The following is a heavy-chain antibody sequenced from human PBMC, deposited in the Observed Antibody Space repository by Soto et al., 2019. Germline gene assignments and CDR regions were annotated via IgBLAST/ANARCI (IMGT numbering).Heavy chain of an antibody. J-gene: IGHJ4*02. D-gene: IGHD6-6*01. CDR1: GGCVNIGDYY. CDR3: ATGAYTSSSSYFDF. Sequence: SETLSLTCIVCGGCVNIGDYYGSLIRQPPGKGLEWIGYIFYTGSTYYNPSLESRVTISADTSKNQFSLNLSSVTAADTAMYYCATGAYTSSSSYFDFWAQGTLVTVSS. CDR2: IFYTGST. V-gene: IGHV4-30-4*01.